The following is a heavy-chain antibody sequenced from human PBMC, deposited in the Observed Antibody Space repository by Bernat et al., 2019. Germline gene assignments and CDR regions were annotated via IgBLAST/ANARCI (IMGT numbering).Heavy chain of an antibody. CDR1: GFTFSSYW. CDR3: ARDVGRWSAEEDAFDI. J-gene: IGHJ3*02. D-gene: IGHD3-3*01. Sequence: EVQLVESGGGLVQPVGSLRLSCAASGFTFSSYWMSWVRQAPGKGLEWVANIKQDGSEKYYVDYVKGRFTISRDNAKNSLYLKMNSLRAEDTAVYYCARDVGRWSAEEDAFDIWGQGTMVTVSS. CDR2: IKQDGSEK. V-gene: IGHV3-7*01.